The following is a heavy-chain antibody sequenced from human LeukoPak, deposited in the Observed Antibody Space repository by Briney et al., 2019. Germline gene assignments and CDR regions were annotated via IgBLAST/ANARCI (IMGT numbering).Heavy chain of an antibody. CDR2: IYSGGST. CDR3: AREKAAAGRNFDY. CDR1: GFTVSSNY. Sequence: PGGSLRLSCAAPGFTVSSNYMSWVRQAPGKGLEWVSVIYSGGSTYYADSVKGRFTISRDNSKNTLYLQTNSLRAEDTAVYYCAREKAAAGRNFDYWGQGTLVTVSS. V-gene: IGHV3-66*01. D-gene: IGHD6-13*01. J-gene: IGHJ4*02.